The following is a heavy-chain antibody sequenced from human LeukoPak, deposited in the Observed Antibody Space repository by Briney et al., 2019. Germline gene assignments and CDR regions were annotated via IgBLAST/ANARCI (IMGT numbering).Heavy chain of an antibody. Sequence: KSGGSLRLSCAASGFTFSSYSMNWVRQAPGKGLEWVSSISSSSYIYYADSVKGRFTISRDNAKNSLYLQMNSLRAEDTAVYYCASLTTMVRGVINFDYWGQGTLVTVSS. D-gene: IGHD3-10*01. CDR1: GFTFSSYS. V-gene: IGHV3-21*01. CDR2: ISSSSYI. CDR3: ASLTTMVRGVINFDY. J-gene: IGHJ4*02.